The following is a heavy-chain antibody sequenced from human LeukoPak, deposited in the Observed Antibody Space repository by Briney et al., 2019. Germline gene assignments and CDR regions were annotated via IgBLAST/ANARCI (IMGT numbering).Heavy chain of an antibody. CDR3: ARGLGSYGKPGPFDY. J-gene: IGHJ4*02. Sequence: PSETLSLTCAVYGGSFSGYYWSWIRQPPGKGLEWIGEINHSGSTNYNPSLKSRVTISVDTSKDQFSLKLSSVTAADTAVYYCARGLGSYGKPGPFDYWGQGTLVTVSS. V-gene: IGHV4-34*01. CDR1: GGSFSGYY. CDR2: INHSGST. D-gene: IGHD3-16*01.